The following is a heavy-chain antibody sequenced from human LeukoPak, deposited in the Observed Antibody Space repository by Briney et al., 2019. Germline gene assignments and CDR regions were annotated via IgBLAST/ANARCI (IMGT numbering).Heavy chain of an antibody. D-gene: IGHD1-26*01. CDR3: ARVQWELPFGY. CDR2: ITTYNGNA. CDR1: GYTFTSHD. Sequence: ASVQVSCKASGYTFTSHDINRVRQAPGPGLEWMGWITTYNGNANYAHNLQGRVTMTTDTSTSTAYMELRSLTSDDTAVYYCARVQWELPFGYWGQGTLVTVSS. J-gene: IGHJ4*02. V-gene: IGHV1-18*01.